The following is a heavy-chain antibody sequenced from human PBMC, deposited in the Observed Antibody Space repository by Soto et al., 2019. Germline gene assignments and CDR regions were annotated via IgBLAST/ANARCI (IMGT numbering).Heavy chain of an antibody. Sequence: KPSETLSLTCAVSGGSISSGGYSWSWIRQPPGKGLEWIGYIYHSGSTYYNPSLKSRVTISVDRSKNQFSLKLSSVTAADTAVYYCARSNAYDYVWGSYRKTHTYDFDYWGQGTLVTVSS. CDR3: ARSNAYDYVWGSYRKTHTYDFDY. V-gene: IGHV4-30-2*01. CDR1: GGSISSGGYS. CDR2: IYHSGST. D-gene: IGHD3-16*02. J-gene: IGHJ4*02.